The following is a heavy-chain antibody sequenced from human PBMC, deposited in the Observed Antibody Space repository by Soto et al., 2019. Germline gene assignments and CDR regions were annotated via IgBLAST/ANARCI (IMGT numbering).Heavy chain of an antibody. J-gene: IGHJ4*02. CDR2: FSGGGGGT. CDR3: VRWNGFGDH. V-gene: IGHV3-23*01. D-gene: IGHD1-1*01. CDR1: GFTLSDYG. Sequence: EVQLLDSGGGLVQPGGSLRLSCAFSGFTLSDYGVTWVRQAPGKGLEWVSGFSGGGGGTFYADSVKGRFTISRDDSKNTAYLQMNGLGVEDTAVYYCVRWNGFGDHWGQGTLVTVSS.